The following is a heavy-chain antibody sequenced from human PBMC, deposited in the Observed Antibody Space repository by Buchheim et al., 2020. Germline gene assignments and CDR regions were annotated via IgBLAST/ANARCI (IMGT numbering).Heavy chain of an antibody. J-gene: IGHJ6*02. V-gene: IGHV3-30*18. Sequence: VQLVESGGGVVQPGRSLRLSCAASGFTFSSYGMHWVRQAPGKGLEWVAVISYDGSNKYYADSVKGRFTISRDNSKNTLYLQMNSLRAEDTAVYYCAKEGATTYYYYGMDVWGQGTT. CDR2: ISYDGSNK. D-gene: IGHD1-26*01. CDR1: GFTFSSYG. CDR3: AKEGATTYYYYGMDV.